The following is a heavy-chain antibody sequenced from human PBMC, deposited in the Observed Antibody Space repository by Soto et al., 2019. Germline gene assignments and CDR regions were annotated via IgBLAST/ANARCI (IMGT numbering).Heavy chain of an antibody. CDR1: GFTFSSFG. Sequence: ESGGGVVQPGRSLRLSCAASGFTFSSFGMHWVRQAPGKGLEWVAVISYYGNNKYYADSVKGRLTISGDKSKPTLYLQMNSLRAEDTAVFYCAKPTVPFGRTAVAGPFDNWGQGTLVTVSS. CDR3: AKPTVPFGRTAVAGPFDN. V-gene: IGHV3-30*18. J-gene: IGHJ4*02. CDR2: ISYYGNNK. D-gene: IGHD6-19*01.